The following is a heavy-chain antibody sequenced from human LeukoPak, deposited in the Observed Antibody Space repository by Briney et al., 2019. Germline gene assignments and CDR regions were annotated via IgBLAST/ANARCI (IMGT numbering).Heavy chain of an antibody. J-gene: IGHJ3*02. Sequence: GGSLRLSCAASGFTFDDYGMSWVRQAPGKGLEGVSGINWNGGSTGYADSVKGRFTISRDNAKNSLYLQMNSLRAEDTALYYCARYLADIVVVPAAFDAFDIWGQGTMVTVSS. CDR2: INWNGGST. V-gene: IGHV3-20*04. CDR1: GFTFDDYG. D-gene: IGHD2-2*01. CDR3: ARYLADIVVVPAAFDAFDI.